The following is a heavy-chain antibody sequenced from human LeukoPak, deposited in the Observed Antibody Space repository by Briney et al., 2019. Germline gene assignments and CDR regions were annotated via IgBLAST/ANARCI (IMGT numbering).Heavy chain of an antibody. CDR1: GFTFSSYA. Sequence: GGSLRLSCAASGFTFSSYAMSWVRQAPGKGLEWVSAISGSGGSTYYADSVKGRFTISRDNSKNTLYLQMNSLRAEDTAVYYCAKSYGYSYGYIVKDYFDYWGQGTLVTVSS. V-gene: IGHV3-23*01. J-gene: IGHJ4*02. D-gene: IGHD5-18*01. CDR2: ISGSGGST. CDR3: AKSYGYSYGYIVKDYFDY.